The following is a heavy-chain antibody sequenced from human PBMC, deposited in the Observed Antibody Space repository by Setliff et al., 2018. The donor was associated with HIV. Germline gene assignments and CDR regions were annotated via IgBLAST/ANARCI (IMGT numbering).Heavy chain of an antibody. V-gene: IGHV1-18*01. CDR3: ARAPARANGVFDF. CDR2: ISAHNGHT. J-gene: IGHJ4*01. CDR1: GYTFSSYG. D-gene: IGHD2-8*01. Sequence: GASVKVSCKAAGYTFSSYGISWVRQTPGQGLEWMGWISAHNGHTNYAQKFQDRVTMTTDTSTNTAYMELNSLISNDTAVYYCARAPARANGVFDFWGQGSLVTVSS.